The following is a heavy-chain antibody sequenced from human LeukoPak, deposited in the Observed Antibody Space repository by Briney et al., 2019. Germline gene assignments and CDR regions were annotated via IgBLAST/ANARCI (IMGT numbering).Heavy chain of an antibody. CDR3: ERDDNWGFDY. J-gene: IGHJ4*02. D-gene: IGHD7-27*01. Sequence: GGSLRLSCAASGFAFSDYSMNWVRQAPGKGLEWVANTRGSGSGMGSGNYYAGSVKGRFTISRDNAKNSLYLQMSSLRAEDTAFYYCERDDNWGFDYWGQGALVTVSS. CDR1: GFAFSDYS. CDR2: TRGSGSGM. V-gene: IGHV3-21*05.